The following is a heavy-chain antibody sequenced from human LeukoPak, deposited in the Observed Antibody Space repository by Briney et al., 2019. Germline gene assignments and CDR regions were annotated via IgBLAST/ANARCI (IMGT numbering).Heavy chain of an antibody. J-gene: IGHJ4*02. CDR1: GFTFSDYY. D-gene: IGHD5-18*01. CDR2: ISSSGTTI. V-gene: IGHV3-11*01. CDR3: ARGGYSYGFYYLDY. Sequence: GGSLRLSCAASGFTFSDYYMSWVRQAPGKGLEWVSYISSSGTTIYYADSVKGRFTISRDNAKNSLSLQMNSLRAEDTAVYYCARGGYSYGFYYLDYWGQGTLVTVSS.